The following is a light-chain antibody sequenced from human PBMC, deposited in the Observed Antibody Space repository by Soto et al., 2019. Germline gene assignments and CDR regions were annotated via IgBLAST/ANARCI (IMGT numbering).Light chain of an antibody. J-gene: IGKJ3*01. CDR2: SAS. CDR1: QSVTNY. Sequence: EIVMTQFPATLSVSPGEGATLSCRASQSVTNYLAWYQQKPGQAPRLLIYSASTRATGIPARFSGSGSGTEFTLTISSLQSEDFGVYYCQQYNNWSSFTFGPGTKVDIK. CDR3: QQYNNWSSFT. V-gene: IGKV3-15*01.